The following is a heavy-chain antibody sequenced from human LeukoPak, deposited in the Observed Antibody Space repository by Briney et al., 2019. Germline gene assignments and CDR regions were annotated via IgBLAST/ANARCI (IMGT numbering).Heavy chain of an antibody. CDR2: IYGSGGST. D-gene: IGHD3-16*02. CDR3: AKGRDDYVWGSYRSSIDY. J-gene: IGHJ4*02. CDR1: GFTFSSYA. Sequence: GGSLRLSCAASGFTFSSYAMSWVRQAPGKGLEWVSAIYGSGGSTYYADSVKGRFTISRDNSKNTLYLQMKSLRAEDTAVYYCAKGRDDYVWGSYRSSIDYWGQGTLVTDSS. V-gene: IGHV3-23*01.